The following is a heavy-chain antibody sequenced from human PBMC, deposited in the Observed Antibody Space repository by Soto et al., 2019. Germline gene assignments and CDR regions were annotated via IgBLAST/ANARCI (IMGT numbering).Heavy chain of an antibody. CDR2: ISGSSSNT. D-gene: IGHD1-26*01. J-gene: IGHJ4*02. Sequence: EVQLLDSGGGLVQPGGSLRLSCAASGFTFSSYAMSWVRQAPGKGLEWVSAISGSSSNTYYADSVKGRFTISRDNFKNRLYLQMTSLRAEDTAVYYCAKGSRSSGSYYGIPDYWGQGTLVTVSS. CDR3: AKGSRSSGSYYGIPDY. CDR1: GFTFSSYA. V-gene: IGHV3-23*01.